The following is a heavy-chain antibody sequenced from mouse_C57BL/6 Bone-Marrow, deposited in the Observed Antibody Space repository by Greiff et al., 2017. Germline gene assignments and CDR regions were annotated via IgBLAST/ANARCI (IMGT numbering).Heavy chain of an antibody. Sequence: QVQLQQPGTELVKPGASVKLSCKASGYTFTSYWMHWVKQRPGQGLEWIGNINPSNGGTNYNEKFKSKATPTVDKSSSTAYMQLSSLTSEDSAVYYCAKITTVVPYAMDYWGQGTSVTVSS. CDR3: AKITTVVPYAMDY. CDR1: GYTFTSYW. V-gene: IGHV1-53*01. D-gene: IGHD1-1*01. J-gene: IGHJ4*01. CDR2: INPSNGGT.